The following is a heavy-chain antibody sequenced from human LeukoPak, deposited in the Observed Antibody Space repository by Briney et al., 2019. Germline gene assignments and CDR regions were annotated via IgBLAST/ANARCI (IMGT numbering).Heavy chain of an antibody. CDR3: ARLPAGYYYGSGSYGDY. Sequence: SETLSLTCTVSGGSISSSSYYWGWIRQPPGKGLEWIGSIYYSGSTYYNPSLKSRVTISVDTSKNQFSLKLSSVTAADTAVYYCARLPAGYYYGSGSYGDYWGQGTLVTVSS. D-gene: IGHD3-10*01. CDR2: IYYSGST. J-gene: IGHJ4*02. CDR1: GGSISSSSYY. V-gene: IGHV4-39*01.